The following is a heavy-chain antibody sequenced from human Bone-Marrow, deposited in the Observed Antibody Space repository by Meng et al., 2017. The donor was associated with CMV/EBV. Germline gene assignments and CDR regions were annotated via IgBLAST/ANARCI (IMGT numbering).Heavy chain of an antibody. J-gene: IGHJ2*01. CDR3: ARVAGLYCSGGSCYFFWYFDL. CDR1: GFTFSDYY. V-gene: IGHV3-11*01. Sequence: GGSLRLSCAASGFTFSDYYMSWIRQAPGKGLEWISYITGSGRTIYYTDSVKGRFTISRDNAKRSLYLQMNSLRAEDTAVYYCARVAGLYCSGGSCYFFWYFDLWGRGTLVTVSS. CDR2: ITGSGRTI. D-gene: IGHD2-15*01.